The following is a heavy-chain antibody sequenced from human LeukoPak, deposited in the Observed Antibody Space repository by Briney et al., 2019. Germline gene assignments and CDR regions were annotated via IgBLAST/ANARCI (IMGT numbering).Heavy chain of an antibody. CDR1: GFTFSSYE. Sequence: GGSLRLSCAASGFTFSSYEMNWVRQAPGKGLEWVAVISYDGSNKYYADSVKGRFTISRDNSKNTLYLQMNSLRAEDTAVYYCARVLEAYYYGSGSYYKYFDYWGQGTLVTVSS. CDR2: ISYDGSNK. J-gene: IGHJ4*02. CDR3: ARVLEAYYYGSGSYYKYFDY. V-gene: IGHV3-30-3*01. D-gene: IGHD3-10*01.